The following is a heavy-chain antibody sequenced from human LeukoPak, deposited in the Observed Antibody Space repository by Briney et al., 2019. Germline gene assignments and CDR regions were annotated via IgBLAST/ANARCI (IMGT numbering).Heavy chain of an antibody. V-gene: IGHV3-23*01. Sequence: PGGSLRLSCAASGFTFSSYAMSWVRQAPGKGLEWVSTISNSGGTTYYADSVKGRFTISRDDSENTLYLQMNSLRAEDTAVYYCAKVRRAVAIITPRSWGFDYWGQGTLVTVSS. CDR2: ISNSGGTT. D-gene: IGHD3-22*01. CDR3: AKVRRAVAIITPRSWGFDY. J-gene: IGHJ4*02. CDR1: GFTFSSYA.